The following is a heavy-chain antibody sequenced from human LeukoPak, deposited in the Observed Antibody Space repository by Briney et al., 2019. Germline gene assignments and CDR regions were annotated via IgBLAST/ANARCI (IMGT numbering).Heavy chain of an antibody. V-gene: IGHV3-30*02. CDR3: AKEGTASKPSALDH. CDR1: GFTFSSYA. CDR2: IRDAGSNK. D-gene: IGHD1/OR15-1a*01. J-gene: IGHJ4*02. Sequence: GGSLRLSCAASGFTFSSYAMSWGRQAPGKGLDGLTFIRDAGSNKYSADSVKGRFTISRDNSNTNLYLQMHSLTSEDTAVYYCAKEGTASKPSALDHWGQGILVTVSS.